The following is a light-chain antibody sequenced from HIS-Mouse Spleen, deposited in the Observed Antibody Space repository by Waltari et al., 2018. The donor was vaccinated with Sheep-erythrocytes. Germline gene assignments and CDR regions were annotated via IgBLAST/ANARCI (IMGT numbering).Light chain of an antibody. CDR2: DVS. Sequence: QSALTQPRSVSGSPGQSVTISCTGTSSDVGGYNYVSWYQQHPGKAPKLMIYDVSKRPSGVPDRFSGSKSGNTASLTISVLQAEDEADYYCCSYAGSYNHVFATGTKVTVL. J-gene: IGLJ1*01. CDR3: CSYAGSYNHV. V-gene: IGLV2-11*01. CDR1: SSDVGGYNY.